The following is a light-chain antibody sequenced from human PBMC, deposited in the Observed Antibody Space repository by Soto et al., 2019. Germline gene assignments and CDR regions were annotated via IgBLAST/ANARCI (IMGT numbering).Light chain of an antibody. J-gene: IGKJ3*01. Sequence: DIQLTQSPSFLSASVGGRVTITCRASQAISSHLAWYQQKPGKAPNLLIYGASTLQSGVPSRFSGSGSGTQFTLTISSLKPEDFATYYCQQLNSYPLTCGPGTTVDIK. CDR2: GAS. CDR3: QQLNSYPLT. CDR1: QAISSH. V-gene: IGKV1-9*01.